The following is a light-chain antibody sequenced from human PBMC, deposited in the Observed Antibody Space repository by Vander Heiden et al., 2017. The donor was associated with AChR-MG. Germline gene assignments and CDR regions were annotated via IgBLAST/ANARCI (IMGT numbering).Light chain of an antibody. CDR1: QSVSSY. Sequence: DIVLTQSPATLSLSPGERATLSCRASQSVSSYLAWYQQKPGQAPRLLIYDASNRATGIPARFSGSGSGTDCTLTISSLEPEDFAVYYCQQRSNWPPTFGQRTRLEIK. V-gene: IGKV3-11*01. CDR3: QQRSNWPPT. CDR2: DAS. J-gene: IGKJ5*01.